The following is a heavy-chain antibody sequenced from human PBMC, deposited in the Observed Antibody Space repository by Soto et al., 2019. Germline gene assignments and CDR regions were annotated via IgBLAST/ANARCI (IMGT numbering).Heavy chain of an antibody. J-gene: IGHJ4*02. CDR1: GFTFSSYS. Sequence: GGSLRLSCAASGFTFSSYSMNWVRQAPGKGLEWVSYISSSSSTIYYADSVKGRFTISRDNAKNSLYLQMNSLRDEDTAVYYSARDRRRLTGTPNFDYWGQGTLVTVSS. V-gene: IGHV3-48*02. D-gene: IGHD1-1*01. CDR2: ISSSSSTI. CDR3: ARDRRRLTGTPNFDY.